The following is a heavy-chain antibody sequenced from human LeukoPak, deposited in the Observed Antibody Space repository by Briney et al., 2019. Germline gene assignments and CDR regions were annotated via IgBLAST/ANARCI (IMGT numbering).Heavy chain of an antibody. CDR1: GFTFKSHW. D-gene: IGHD1-1*01. V-gene: IGHV3-74*01. CDR2: LSTDSTRE. CDR3: ARGERRGPLDY. J-gene: IGHJ4*02. Sequence: GGFLRLSCAASGFTFKSHWMHWVRQSPGKGLVWVSRLSTDSTRENYADSVKGRFTVSRDNAKNTLYLQLNSLRVDDTAVYYCARGERRGPLDYWGQGTLVTVSS.